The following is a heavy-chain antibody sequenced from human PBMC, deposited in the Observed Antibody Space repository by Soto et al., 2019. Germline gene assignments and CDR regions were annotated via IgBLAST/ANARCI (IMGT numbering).Heavy chain of an antibody. CDR3: ARDNLAFQGAFDL. D-gene: IGHD3-16*01. CDR2: ITGTSAFT. CDR1: GFVFSDFQ. Sequence: GSLRLSCAASGFVFSDFQLNWVRQAPGGGLEWLSSITGTSAFTEYAESIEGRFTISRDNPNKLLFLHMDNLRPEDTAVYYCARDNLAFQGAFDLWGQGTLVTVSS. J-gene: IGHJ4*02. V-gene: IGHV3-21*01.